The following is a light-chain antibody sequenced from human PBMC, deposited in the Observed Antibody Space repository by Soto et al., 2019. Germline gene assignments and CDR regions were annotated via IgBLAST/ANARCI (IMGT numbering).Light chain of an antibody. CDR3: QQYFNRPYT. CDR2: GAS. J-gene: IGKJ2*01. Sequence: EIVLTQSPATLSLSPGERATLSCRASQSVSSSLAWYQQKPGQAPRLLIYGASNGAAGIPARFSGTGSGTDFTLTISSLEPDDFAVYYCQQYFNRPYTFGQGTKLEIK. V-gene: IGKV3-11*01. CDR1: QSVSSS.